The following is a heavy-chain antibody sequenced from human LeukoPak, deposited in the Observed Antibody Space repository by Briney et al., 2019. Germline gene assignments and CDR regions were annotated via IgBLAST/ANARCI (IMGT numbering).Heavy chain of an antibody. CDR3: ARRAGAYSHPYDY. J-gene: IGHJ4*02. CDR1: GFIFSNHG. V-gene: IGHV3-21*05. D-gene: IGHD4/OR15-4a*01. CDR2: ISSTSADI. Sequence: GGSLRLSCTASGFIFSNHGMNWVRQAPGKGLEWISYISSTSADIYYVDSVKGRFTISRDNAKNSLYLQMNSLRAEDTAVYYCARRAGAYSHPYDYWGQGTLVTVSS.